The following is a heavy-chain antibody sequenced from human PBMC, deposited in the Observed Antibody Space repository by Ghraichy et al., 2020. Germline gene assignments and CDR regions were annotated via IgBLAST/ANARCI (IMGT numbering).Heavy chain of an antibody. D-gene: IGHD5-12*01. CDR3: ARQYSGYDWYFDL. J-gene: IGHJ2*01. V-gene: IGHV4-30-2*01. CDR1: GGSISSGGYS. CDR2: IYHSGST. Sequence: SETLSLTCAVSGGSISSGGYSWSWIRQPPGKGLEWIGYIYHSGSTYYNPSLKSRVTISVDRSKNQFSLKLSSVTAADTAVYYCARQYSGYDWYFDLWGRGTLVTVSS.